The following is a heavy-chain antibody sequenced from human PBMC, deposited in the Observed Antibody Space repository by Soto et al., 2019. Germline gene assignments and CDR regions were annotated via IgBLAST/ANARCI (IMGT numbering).Heavy chain of an antibody. CDR3: AKDSGYSSSWYRMNYFDY. CDR2: ISGSGGST. Sequence: GSLRLSCAASGFTFSSYAMSWVRQAPGKGLEWVSAISGSGGSTYYADSVKGRFTISRDNSKNTLYLQMNSLRAEDTAVYYCAKDSGYSSSWYRMNYFDYWGQGTLVTVSS. J-gene: IGHJ4*02. V-gene: IGHV3-23*01. D-gene: IGHD6-13*01. CDR1: GFTFSSYA.